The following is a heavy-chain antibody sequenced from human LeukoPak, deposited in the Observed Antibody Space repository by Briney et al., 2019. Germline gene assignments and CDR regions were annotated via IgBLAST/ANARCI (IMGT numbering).Heavy chain of an antibody. V-gene: IGHV5-51*01. J-gene: IGHJ3*02. Sequence: AGESLKISCKGSGYSFSSYWIGWVRQMPGKGLEWMGIIYPGDSDTRYSPSFQGQVTISADKSISTAYLQWSSLKASDTAMYYCARPSGIVGAPDAFDIWGQGTMVTVSS. CDR2: IYPGDSDT. CDR3: ARPSGIVGAPDAFDI. D-gene: IGHD1-26*01. CDR1: GYSFSSYW.